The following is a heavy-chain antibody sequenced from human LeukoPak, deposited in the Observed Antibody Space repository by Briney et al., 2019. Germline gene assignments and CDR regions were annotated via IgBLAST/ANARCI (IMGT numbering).Heavy chain of an antibody. CDR2: IYSGGST. V-gene: IGHV3-53*01. CDR3: ARSDSGSRGDY. CDR1: GFTVSSNY. D-gene: IGHD5-12*01. Sequence: PGGSLRLSCAASGFTVSSNYMSWVRQAPGKGLGWVSVIYSGGSTYYADSVKGRFTISRDNSKITLYLQMNSLRAEDTAVYYCARSDSGSRGDYWGQGTLVTVSS. J-gene: IGHJ4*02.